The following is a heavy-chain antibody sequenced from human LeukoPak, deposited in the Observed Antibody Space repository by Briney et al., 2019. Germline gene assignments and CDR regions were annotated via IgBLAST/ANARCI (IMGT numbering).Heavy chain of an antibody. CDR1: GFTFNSYA. Sequence: GGSLRLSCSASGFTFNSYAMHWVRQAPGKGLEYVSAISSHGGSKYYADSVKGRFTISRDNSKHTLYLQMTSLRAEDTAVYYCVLGETARIDYWGQGPLVSVSS. V-gene: IGHV3-64D*09. D-gene: IGHD3-16*01. CDR2: ISSHGGSK. CDR3: VLGETARIDY. J-gene: IGHJ4*02.